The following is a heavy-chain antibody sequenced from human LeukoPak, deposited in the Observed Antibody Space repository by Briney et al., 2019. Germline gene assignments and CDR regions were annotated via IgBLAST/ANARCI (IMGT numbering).Heavy chain of an antibody. Sequence: PGGSLRLSCAASGLTFSNYGMNWVRQAPGKRLEWVSYISSSSDSIYYADSVKGRFTISRDNAENSLYLQMNSLRDEDTAVYYCAKGQQRFDYWGQGTLVTVSS. J-gene: IGHJ4*02. V-gene: IGHV3-48*02. D-gene: IGHD6-13*01. CDR2: ISSSSDSI. CDR1: GLTFSNYG. CDR3: AKGQQRFDY.